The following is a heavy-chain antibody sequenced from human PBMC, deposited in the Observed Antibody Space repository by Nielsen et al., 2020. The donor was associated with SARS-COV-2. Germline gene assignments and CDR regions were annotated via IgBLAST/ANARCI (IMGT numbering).Heavy chain of an antibody. J-gene: IGHJ6*02. V-gene: IGHV4-59*01. D-gene: IGHD3-3*01. Sequence: WIRQPPGKGLEWIGYIYYSGSTNYNPSLKSRVTISVDTSKNQFSLKLSSVTAADTAVYYCARTGPDFWSGYWPYYYGMDVWGQGTTVTVS. CDR2: IYYSGST. CDR3: ARTGPDFWSGYWPYYYGMDV.